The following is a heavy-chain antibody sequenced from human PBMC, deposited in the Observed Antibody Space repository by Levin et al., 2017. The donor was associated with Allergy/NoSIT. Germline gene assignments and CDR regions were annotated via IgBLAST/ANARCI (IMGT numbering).Heavy chain of an antibody. V-gene: IGHV3-74*01. Sequence: GGSLRLSCAASGFTFSSYWMNWVRQAPGKGLVWVSRINSDGSSTSYADSVKGRFTISRDNAKNTLYLQMNSLRAEDTAVYYCARGTGHFYYGIDVWRQRTTVTVPS. J-gene: IGHJ6*01. CDR1: GFTFSSYW. CDR3: ARGTGHFYYGIDV. CDR2: INSDGSST. D-gene: IGHD1-14*01.